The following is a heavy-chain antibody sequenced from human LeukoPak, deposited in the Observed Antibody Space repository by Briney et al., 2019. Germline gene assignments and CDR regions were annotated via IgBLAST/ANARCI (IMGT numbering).Heavy chain of an antibody. Sequence: PSETLSLTCAVYGGSFSGYYWSWIRQPPGKGLEWIGEINHSGSTNYNPSLKSRVTISVDTSKNQFSLKLSSVTAADTAVYYCARNYYGSGSYGPSAYYYYYMDVWGKGTTVTISS. CDR3: ARNYYGSGSYGPSAYYYYYMDV. CDR2: INHSGST. J-gene: IGHJ6*03. CDR1: GGSFSGYY. D-gene: IGHD3-10*01. V-gene: IGHV4-34*01.